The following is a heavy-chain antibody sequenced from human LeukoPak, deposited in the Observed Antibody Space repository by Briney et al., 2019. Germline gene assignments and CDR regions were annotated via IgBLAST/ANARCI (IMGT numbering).Heavy chain of an antibody. CDR2: INHSGST. Sequence: PSETLSLTCAVYGGSFSGYYCSWIRQPPGKGLEWIGEINHSGSTNYNPSLKSRVTISVDTSKNQFSLKLSSVTAADTAVYYCARGGYYDYVWGSYRRHGFLDYWGQGNLVTVSS. CDR3: ARGGYYDYVWGSYRRHGFLDY. V-gene: IGHV4-34*01. J-gene: IGHJ4*02. D-gene: IGHD3-16*02. CDR1: GGSFSGYY.